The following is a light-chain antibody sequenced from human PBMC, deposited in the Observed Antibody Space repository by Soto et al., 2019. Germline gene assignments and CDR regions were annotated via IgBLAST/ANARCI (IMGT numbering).Light chain of an antibody. CDR3: QSYDTSLSGYV. J-gene: IGLJ1*01. CDR2: ANT. Sequence: QSVLTQPPSVSGAPGQRVTICCTGSGSNIGAGYDIHWYQQVPGTAPKPLIYANTNRASGVPDRFSGSKSGTSASLAITGLQAEDEADYYCQSYDTSLSGYVFGPGTKLTVL. CDR1: GSNIGAGYD. V-gene: IGLV1-40*01.